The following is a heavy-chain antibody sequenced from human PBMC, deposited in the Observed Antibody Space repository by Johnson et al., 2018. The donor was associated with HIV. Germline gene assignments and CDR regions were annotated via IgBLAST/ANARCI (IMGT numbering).Heavy chain of an antibody. Sequence: QVLLVESGGGVVQPGRSLRLSCAASGFTFSSMHWDRQAPGKGLEWVAVISHDGSHKYYAYSVKGRFSLSRDISKNMLYLQMDSLRAEDTAVYYCARKGWARGAFDIWGQGTMVTVSS. CDR1: GFTFSS. D-gene: IGHD1-26*01. V-gene: IGHV3-30*03. CDR2: ISHDGSHK. J-gene: IGHJ3*02. CDR3: ARKGWARGAFDI.